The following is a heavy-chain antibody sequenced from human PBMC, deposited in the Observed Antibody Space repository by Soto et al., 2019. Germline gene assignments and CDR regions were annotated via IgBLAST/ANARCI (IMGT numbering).Heavy chain of an antibody. CDR2: IYYSGST. V-gene: IGHV4-39*01. CDR1: GDSIRSSSHY. CDR3: ATQEVGGSYVYTFDP. D-gene: IGHD1-26*01. Sequence: SETLSLTCTVSGDSIRSSSHYWGWIRQPPGKGLEWIGSIYYSGSTYYNPSLKSRVTISVDTSKNQFSLKLSSVTAADTAVYYCATQEVGGSYVYTFDPWGQGTLVTVSS. J-gene: IGHJ5*02.